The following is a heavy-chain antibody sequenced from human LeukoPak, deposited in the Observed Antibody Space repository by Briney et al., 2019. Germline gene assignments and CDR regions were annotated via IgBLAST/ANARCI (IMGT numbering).Heavy chain of an antibody. Sequence: GASVKVSCKASGYTFTNYAMNWVRQAPGQRLEWMGWINAGNGNTKYSQKFQGRVTITRDTSASTAYMELSSLRSEDTAVYYCARDLPGTSRGYSYRALGYWGQGTLVTVSS. D-gene: IGHD5-18*01. CDR1: GYTFTNYA. CDR3: ARDLPGTSRGYSYRALGY. J-gene: IGHJ4*02. CDR2: INAGNGNT. V-gene: IGHV1-3*01.